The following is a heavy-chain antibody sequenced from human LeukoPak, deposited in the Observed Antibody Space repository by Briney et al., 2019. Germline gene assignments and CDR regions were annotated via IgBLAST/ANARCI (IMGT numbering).Heavy chain of an antibody. J-gene: IGHJ4*02. CDR2: ISAYNGNT. V-gene: IGHV1-18*01. CDR1: GYTFTSYG. Sequence: ASVKVSCKASGYTFTSYGISWVRQAPGQGLEWMGWISAYNGNTNYAQKLQGRVTMTTDTSTSTAYMELRSLRSDDTAVYYCARGTYYDFWSGFMERGFDYWGQGTLVTVSS. D-gene: IGHD3-3*01. CDR3: ARGTYYDFWSGFMERGFDY.